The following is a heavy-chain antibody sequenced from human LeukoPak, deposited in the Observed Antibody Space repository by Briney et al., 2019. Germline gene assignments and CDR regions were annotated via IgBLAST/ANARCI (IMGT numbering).Heavy chain of an antibody. D-gene: IGHD6-19*01. V-gene: IGHV3-30*02. CDR3: ANMWNIRVAGRSDYQNYYMDV. CDR1: GFAFSSCG. CDR2: TRYDGSNK. Sequence: PGGSLRLSCAASGFAFSSCGMHWVRQAPGKGLEWGAFTRYDGSNKYYAESVEGRFTISRDNSKNTLYLQMNSLRGEDTAIYYCANMWNIRVAGRSDYQNYYMDVWGKWTTVTVSS. J-gene: IGHJ6*03.